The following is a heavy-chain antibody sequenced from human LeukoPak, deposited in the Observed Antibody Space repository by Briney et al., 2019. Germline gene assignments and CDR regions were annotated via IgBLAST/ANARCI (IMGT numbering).Heavy chain of an antibody. CDR2: IIPIFGTA. Sequence: GASVKVSCKASGGTFSSYAISWVRQAPGQGLEWMGGIIPIFGTANYAQKFQGRVTITADESTSTAYMELSSLRSEDTAVYYCARSYPFLYYFDYWGQGTLVTVSS. J-gene: IGHJ4*02. V-gene: IGHV1-69*13. CDR3: ARSYPFLYYFDY. CDR1: GGTFSSYA. D-gene: IGHD2/OR15-2a*01.